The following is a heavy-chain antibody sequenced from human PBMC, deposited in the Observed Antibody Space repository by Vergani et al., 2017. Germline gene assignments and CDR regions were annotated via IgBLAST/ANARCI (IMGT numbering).Heavy chain of an antibody. Sequence: QVQLVESGGGVVQPGGSLRLSCAASGFTFSSYGMHWVRQAPGKGLEWVAFIRYDGSNKYYADSVKGRFTISRDNSKNTLYLQMNSLRAEDTAVYYCARALLDHYDLWGPGVDYWGQGTLVTVSS. V-gene: IGHV3-30*02. J-gene: IGHJ4*02. CDR1: GFTFSSYG. D-gene: IGHD3-3*01. CDR3: ARALLDHYDLWGPGVDY. CDR2: IRYDGSNK.